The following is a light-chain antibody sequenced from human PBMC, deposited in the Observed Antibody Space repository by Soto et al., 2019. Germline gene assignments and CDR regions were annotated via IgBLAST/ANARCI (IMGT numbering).Light chain of an antibody. CDR1: QSISSW. V-gene: IGKV1-5*01. CDR3: QQYNSHPWT. CDR2: DAS. J-gene: IGKJ1*01. Sequence: DIQMTQSPSTLSASVGYRVTITCRASQSISSWLAWYQQKPGKAPKLLIYDASSLESRVPSSFSGSGSGTEFTLTISSLQPDDVATYYCQQYNSHPWTLGQGTKVDIK.